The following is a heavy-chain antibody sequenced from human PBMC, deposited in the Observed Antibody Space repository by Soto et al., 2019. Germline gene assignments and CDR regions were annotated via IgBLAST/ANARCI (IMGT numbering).Heavy chain of an antibody. CDR3: AGGRDSEGYYYVVN. CDR1: GGSIGSGGHY. Sequence: PSETLSLTCAVSGGSIGSGGHYWSWIRQSPGKGLEWIGYIYSSGGTYYTPSLKSRLTVSADTSQNQFSLRLKSLTAAAAAVYLCAGGRDSEGYYYVVNWGQGILVTVSS. V-gene: IGHV4-31*11. D-gene: IGHD3-22*01. J-gene: IGHJ4*02. CDR2: IYSSGGT.